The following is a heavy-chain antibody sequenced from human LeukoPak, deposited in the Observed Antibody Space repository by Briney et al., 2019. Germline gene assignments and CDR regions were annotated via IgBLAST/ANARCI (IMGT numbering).Heavy chain of an antibody. Sequence: GGSLRLSCAASGFIFSSYEMNWVRQAPGKGLEWVSYISSSGSTIYYADSVKGRFTISRDNAKNSLYLQMNSLRAEDTAVYYCASHGPRVHGYMGVWGKGTTVTVSS. CDR3: ASHGPRVHGYMGV. J-gene: IGHJ6*03. CDR2: ISSSGSTI. D-gene: IGHD1-1*01. V-gene: IGHV3-48*03. CDR1: GFIFSSYE.